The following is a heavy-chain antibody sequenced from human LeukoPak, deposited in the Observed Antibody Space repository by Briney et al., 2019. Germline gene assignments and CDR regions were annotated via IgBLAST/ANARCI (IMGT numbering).Heavy chain of an antibody. D-gene: IGHD5-18*01. CDR1: GFTFSSYD. CDR3: ARVPRHTAMGNFDY. Sequence: GGSLRLSCAASGFTFSSYDVSWVRQAPGKGLEWVSYISSSGSTIYYADSVKGRFTISRDNAKNSLYLQMNSLRSDDTAVYYCARVPRHTAMGNFDYWGQGTLVTASS. J-gene: IGHJ4*02. V-gene: IGHV3-48*04. CDR2: ISSSGSTI.